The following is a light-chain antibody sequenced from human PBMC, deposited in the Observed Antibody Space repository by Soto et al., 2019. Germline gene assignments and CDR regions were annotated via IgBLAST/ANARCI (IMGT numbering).Light chain of an antibody. CDR1: SCNIGRYN. V-gene: IGLV1-47*01. J-gene: IGLJ2*01. CDR3: AAWDDSLSGVI. CDR2: MNY. Sequence: QSVLTQPPSASGAPGQRVTISCSGGSCNIGRYNVFWYQHLPGTAPKLLIYMNYQRPSGVPDRFSGFKSGTSASLAISGLRSEDESEYYCAAWDDSLSGVIFGGGTKVTVL.